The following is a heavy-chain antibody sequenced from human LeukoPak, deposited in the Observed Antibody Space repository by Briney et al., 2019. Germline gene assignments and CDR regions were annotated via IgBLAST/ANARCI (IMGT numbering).Heavy chain of an antibody. CDR3: TIDEWELPGY. J-gene: IGHJ4*02. CDR2: INPKSGAT. D-gene: IGHD1-26*01. Sequence: PSASVKVSCKASGYTFTGYYIHWVRQAPGQGLEWMGWINPKSGATDFAQKFQGRITLTRDTSITTAHMEMNRLTSDDTAVYFCTIDEWELPGYWGQGTRVTVAT. V-gene: IGHV1-2*02. CDR1: GYTFTGYY.